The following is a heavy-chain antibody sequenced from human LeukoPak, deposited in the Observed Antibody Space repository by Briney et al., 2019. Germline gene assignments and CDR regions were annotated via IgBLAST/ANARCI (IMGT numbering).Heavy chain of an antibody. CDR3: ARPRDIAAAGNNWLDP. Sequence: ASVKVSCKASGYTFTSYDINWVRQATGQGLEWMGWMNPNSGNTGYAQKFHGRVTMTRNTSISTAYMELSSLRSEDTAVYYCARPRDIAAAGNNWLDPWGQGTLVTVSS. CDR2: MNPNSGNT. D-gene: IGHD6-13*01. CDR1: GYTFTSYD. J-gene: IGHJ5*02. V-gene: IGHV1-8*01.